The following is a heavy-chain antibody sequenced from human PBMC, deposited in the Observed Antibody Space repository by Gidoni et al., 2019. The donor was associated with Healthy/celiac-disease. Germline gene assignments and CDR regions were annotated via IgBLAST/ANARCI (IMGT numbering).Heavy chain of an antibody. CDR2: INSDGSST. D-gene: IGHD2-15*01. V-gene: IGHV3-74*01. CDR1: GFTFRSYW. J-gene: IGHJ6*02. CDR3: ARDPYCSGGSCKLIYYYYGMDV. Sequence: EVQLVESGGGLVQPGGSLRLSCAASGFTFRSYWMHWVRQAPGKGLVWVSRINSDGSSTSYADSVKGRFTISRDNAKNTLYLQMNSLRAEDTAVYYCARDPYCSGGSCKLIYYYYGMDVWGQGTTVTVSS.